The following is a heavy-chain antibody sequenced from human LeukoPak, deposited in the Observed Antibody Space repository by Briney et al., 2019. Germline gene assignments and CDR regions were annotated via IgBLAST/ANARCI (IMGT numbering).Heavy chain of an antibody. D-gene: IGHD6-6*01. CDR3: ARGAAARPSRYFDY. Sequence: ASVKVSCKASGSTFTGYYMHWVRQAPGQGLEWLGWINPNSGGTNYAQKFQGRVTMTRDTSISTAYMELSRLRSDDTAVYYCARGAAARPSRYFDYWGQGTLVTVSS. V-gene: IGHV1-2*02. J-gene: IGHJ4*02. CDR1: GSTFTGYY. CDR2: INPNSGGT.